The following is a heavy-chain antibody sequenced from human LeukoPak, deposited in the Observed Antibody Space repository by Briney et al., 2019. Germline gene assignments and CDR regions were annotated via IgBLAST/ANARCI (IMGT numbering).Heavy chain of an antibody. V-gene: IGHV4-39*01. CDR1: GGSISSTGYY. J-gene: IGHJ4*02. CDR2: IYFSGST. CDR3: ARQDSSAAYYVDY. D-gene: IGHD3-22*01. Sequence: SETLSLTCIVSGGSISSTGYYWGWIRQPPGKGLEWIGTIYFSGSTYCNPSLKSRVTIFVDTSKNQFSLKLTSVTAADTAIYYCARQDSSAAYYVDYWGQGTLVTVSS.